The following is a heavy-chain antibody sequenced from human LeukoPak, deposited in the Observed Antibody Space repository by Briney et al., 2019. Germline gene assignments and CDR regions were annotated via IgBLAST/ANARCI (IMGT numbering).Heavy chain of an antibody. V-gene: IGHV3-23*01. J-gene: IGHJ3*02. CDR3: AKDPDSSGYYFGAFDI. D-gene: IGHD3-22*01. Sequence: GGSLRLSCAASGFIFSSYAMSWVRQAPGKGLEWVSAISGSGGSTYYADSVKGRFTISRDNSKNTLYLQMNSLRAEDTAVYYCAKDPDSSGYYFGAFDIWGQGTMVTVSS. CDR2: ISGSGGST. CDR1: GFIFSSYA.